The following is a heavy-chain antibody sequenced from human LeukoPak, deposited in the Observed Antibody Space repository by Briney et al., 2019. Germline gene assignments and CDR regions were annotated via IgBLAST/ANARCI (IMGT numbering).Heavy chain of an antibody. CDR2: MNPNSGNT. Sequence: PLASVKVSCKAPGYTFTSYDINWVRQATGQGLEWMGWMNPNSGNTGYAQKFQGRVTMTRNTSISTAYMELSSLRSEDTAVYYCARVNHCSSTSCLNYYYYYMDVWGKGTTVTISS. V-gene: IGHV1-8*01. J-gene: IGHJ6*03. CDR3: ARVNHCSSTSCLNYYYYYMDV. D-gene: IGHD2-2*01. CDR1: GYTFTSYD.